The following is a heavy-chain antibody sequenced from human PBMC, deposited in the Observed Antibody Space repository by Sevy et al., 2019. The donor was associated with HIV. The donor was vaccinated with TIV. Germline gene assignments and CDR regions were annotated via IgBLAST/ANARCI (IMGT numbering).Heavy chain of an antibody. Sequence: GGSLRLSCVASGFTFSAYAMTWVRQAPGKGLEWVSTISGGGHNTYYANSVKGRFTISRDNSKKTLFLQMKSLRVDDTAIYYCARDRQCDLPTAWLDPWGQGTLVTVSS. CDR3: ARDRQCDLPTAWLDP. V-gene: IGHV3-23*01. D-gene: IGHD2-21*02. J-gene: IGHJ5*02. CDR2: ISGGGHNT. CDR1: GFTFSAYA.